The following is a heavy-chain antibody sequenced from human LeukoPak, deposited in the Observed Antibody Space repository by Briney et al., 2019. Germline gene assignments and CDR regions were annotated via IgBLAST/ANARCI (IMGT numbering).Heavy chain of an antibody. Sequence: GGSLSLSCAASGFTFSSYAMHWVRQAPGKGLEYVSAISSNGGSTYYANSVKGRFTISRDNSRNTLYLQMGSLRAENMAVYYCARDAPFQYYYDSSGYLPMDVWGKGTTVTVSS. J-gene: IGHJ6*03. CDR1: GFTFSSYA. CDR2: ISSNGGST. CDR3: ARDAPFQYYYDSSGYLPMDV. V-gene: IGHV3-64*01. D-gene: IGHD3-22*01.